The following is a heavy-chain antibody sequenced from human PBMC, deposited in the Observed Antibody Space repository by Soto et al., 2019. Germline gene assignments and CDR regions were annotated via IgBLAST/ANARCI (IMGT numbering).Heavy chain of an antibody. J-gene: IGHJ3*02. V-gene: IGHV4-31*11. CDR3: ARGSIFGVVLNAFEI. D-gene: IGHD3-3*01. CDR2: ISYSGRT. CDR1: GGSISGNGYY. Sequence: QVQLQESGPGLVKPSQTLSLTCAVSGGSISGNGYYWNWIRQHPGKGLEWIGYISYSGRTFYSPSLESRVTTSLDTSKNQFSLKLSSVTAADTAIYYCARGSIFGVVLNAFEIWGQGTKVAVSS.